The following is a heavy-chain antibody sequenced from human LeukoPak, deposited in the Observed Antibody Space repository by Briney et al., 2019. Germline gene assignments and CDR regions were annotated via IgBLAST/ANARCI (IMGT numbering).Heavy chain of an antibody. CDR3: ARVMRVYSSSSHYYYGMDV. CDR2: ISGSGGST. CDR1: GFTFSSYA. Sequence: GGSLRLSCAASGFTFSSYAMSWVRQAPGKGLEWVSAISGSGGSTYYADSVKGRFTISRDNSKNTLYLQMNSLRAEDTAVYYCARVMRVYSSSSHYYYGMDVWGQGTTVTVSS. V-gene: IGHV3-23*01. D-gene: IGHD6-13*01. J-gene: IGHJ6*02.